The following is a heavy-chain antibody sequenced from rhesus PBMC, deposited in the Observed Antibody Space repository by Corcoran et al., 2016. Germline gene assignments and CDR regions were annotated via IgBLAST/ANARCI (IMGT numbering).Heavy chain of an antibody. CDR2: INGNRGSN. Sequence: QVQLQESGPGLVKPSETLSLTCAVSGASISSYWWSWIRQPPGEGLEWIGEINGNRGSNHTNPSLKSRITISKDASKNQFSLKLSAVTAADTAVYYCARGLVGSQGSWGQGVVVTVSS. D-gene: IGHD3-34*01. V-gene: IGHV4-80*01. J-gene: IGHJ6*01. CDR3: ARGLVGSQGS. CDR1: GASISSYW.